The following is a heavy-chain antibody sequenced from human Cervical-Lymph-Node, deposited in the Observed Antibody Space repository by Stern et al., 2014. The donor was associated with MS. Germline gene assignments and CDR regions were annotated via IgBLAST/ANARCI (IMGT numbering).Heavy chain of an antibody. J-gene: IGHJ4*02. CDR1: GGTFNTNV. V-gene: IGHV1-69*01. CDR3: ARAAYSTSSYNY. CDR2: IIPIFGTR. Sequence: QVQLVQSGAEVKKPGSSGKVSCKASGGTFNTNVISWVRQAPGQGLEWMGGIIPIFGTRLYAPKFQGRVTITAHEPTGADYIELSSLRSEDTAVYYCARAAYSTSSYNYWGQGTLVIVSS. D-gene: IGHD6-6*01.